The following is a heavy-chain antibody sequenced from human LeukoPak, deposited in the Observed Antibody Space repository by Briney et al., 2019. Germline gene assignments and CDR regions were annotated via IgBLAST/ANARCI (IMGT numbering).Heavy chain of an antibody. V-gene: IGHV1-2*02. J-gene: IGHJ5*02. CDR1: GYTFTGYY. Sequence: ASVRVSCKASGYTFTGYYMHWVRQAPGQGLEWMGWINPNSGGTNYAQKFQGRVTMTRDTSISTAYMELSRLRSDDTAVYYCARVLFPIGYCGGDCYPGDWFDPWGQGTLVTVSS. CDR3: ARVLFPIGYCGGDCYPGDWFDP. D-gene: IGHD2-21*02. CDR2: INPNSGGT.